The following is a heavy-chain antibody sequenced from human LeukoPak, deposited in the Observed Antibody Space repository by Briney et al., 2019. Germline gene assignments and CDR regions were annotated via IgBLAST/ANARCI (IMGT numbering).Heavy chain of an antibody. CDR3: TRDIVVVRNSFGLIYYYYYYMDV. D-gene: IGHD2-2*01. CDR2: IRSKAYGGTT. J-gene: IGHJ6*03. CDR1: GFTFCDYA. V-gene: IGHV3-49*04. Sequence: GGSPRLSCTASGFTFCDYAMSWVRQAPGKGLAWGGFIRSKAYGGTTEYAASVKGRFTISRDDSKSSAYLQMNSLKTEDTALYYCTRDIVVVRNSFGLIYYYYYYMDVWGKGSPVTVSS.